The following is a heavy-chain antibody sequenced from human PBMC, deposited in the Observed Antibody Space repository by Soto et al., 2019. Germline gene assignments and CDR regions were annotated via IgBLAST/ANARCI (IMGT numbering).Heavy chain of an antibody. CDR1: GDSMNPYY. V-gene: IGHV4-59*01. CDR2: IYFSGST. CDR3: ARAWAVPGSHWGD. J-gene: IGHJ4*02. D-gene: IGHD6-19*01. Sequence: QVQLQESGPGLVKPSETLSLTCTVSGDSMNPYYWSWIRQPPGKGLEWIGYIYFSGSTNFNPSLKSRVTLSLDTSKRQFFLELTSVTAADTAVYYCARAWAVPGSHWGDWGRGTLVTVSS.